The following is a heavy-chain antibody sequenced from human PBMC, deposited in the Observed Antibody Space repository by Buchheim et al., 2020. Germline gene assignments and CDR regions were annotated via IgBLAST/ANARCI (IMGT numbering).Heavy chain of an antibody. V-gene: IGHV3-23*01. J-gene: IGHJ4*02. Sequence: EVQLLESGGGLVQPGGSLRLSCAASGFTFSSFDMNWVRQTPGKGLQWVSFISGSGDNTYYADSVKGRFTISRANSKNTLYLQMNTLRAEDTALYYCVKGGWLDYWGQGTL. CDR2: ISGSGDNT. D-gene: IGHD6-19*01. CDR3: VKGGWLDY. CDR1: GFTFSSFD.